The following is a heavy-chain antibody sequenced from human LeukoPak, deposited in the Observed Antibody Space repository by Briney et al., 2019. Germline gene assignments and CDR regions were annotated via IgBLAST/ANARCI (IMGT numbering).Heavy chain of an antibody. CDR3: VRDYNYGSGSPYGYYDY. D-gene: IGHD3-10*01. Sequence: PGGSLRLSCAASGFTFSHYWMHWVRQAPGKGLVWVSHINTDGSSTTYADSVKGRFTISRDNAEDTLFLQMDSLRADDTAVYYCVRDYNYGSGSPYGYYDYWGQGVLVTVTS. V-gene: IGHV3-74*01. CDR2: INTDGSST. J-gene: IGHJ4*02. CDR1: GFTFSHYW.